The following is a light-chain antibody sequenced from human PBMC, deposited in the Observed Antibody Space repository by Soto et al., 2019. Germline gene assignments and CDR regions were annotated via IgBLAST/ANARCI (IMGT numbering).Light chain of an antibody. CDR1: SRDVGGYDY. Sequence: ALTQPSSVFWAPGQSIALSRPCTSRDVGGYDYVSWYQQQPDKAPKLMIYEVTKRPSGVSNRFSGSKSGNTASLTISGLQAEDEADYYCSSHTSGSTRVFGTGTKVTVL. CDR2: EVT. J-gene: IGLJ1*01. CDR3: SSHTSGSTRV. V-gene: IGLV2-14*01.